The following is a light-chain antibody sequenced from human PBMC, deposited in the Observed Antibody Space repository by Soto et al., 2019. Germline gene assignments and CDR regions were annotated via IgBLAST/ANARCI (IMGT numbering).Light chain of an antibody. J-gene: IGKJ4*01. Sequence: EIVLTQSPATLSLSPGERATLSCRASQRVSSYLAWYQQKPGQAPTLLIYDASNRATGIPARFSGSGSGTDFTLTISSLEPEDFAFYYCQQRSNWPLTFGGGTKVDIK. CDR2: DAS. CDR1: QRVSSY. CDR3: QQRSNWPLT. V-gene: IGKV3-11*01.